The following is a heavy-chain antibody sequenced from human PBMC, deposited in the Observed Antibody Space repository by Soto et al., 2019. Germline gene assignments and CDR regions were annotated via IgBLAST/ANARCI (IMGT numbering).Heavy chain of an antibody. J-gene: IGHJ5*02. D-gene: IGHD3-3*01. V-gene: IGHV4-31*03. CDR1: GGSISRGDYY. CDR3: ARWWSGSRQGFDP. Sequence: QVQLQESGPGLVKPSQTLSLTCTVSGGSISRGDYYWSWIRQHPGKGLEWIGYIYYSGSTYYNPSLKRRVTISVDTSKTQFSLKLSSVTAADTAVYYCARWWSGSRQGFDPWGQGTLVTVSS. CDR2: IYYSGST.